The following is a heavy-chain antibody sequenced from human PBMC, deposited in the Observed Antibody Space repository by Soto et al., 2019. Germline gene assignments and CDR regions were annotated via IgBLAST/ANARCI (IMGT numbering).Heavy chain of an antibody. J-gene: IGHJ6*02. CDR1: GGSFSGNY. V-gene: IGHV4-34*01. CDR3: ARGNFYYGLDV. Sequence: QVQLQQRGAGLLKPSEPLSLICAVYGGSFSGNYWSWIRQPPGKGLEGIGELSDSGSTNYNPSLKNQVNTTEDMSKSQFSLKLRSATAADTAVYYCARGNFYYGLDVWGQGTTVTVSS. CDR2: LSDSGST.